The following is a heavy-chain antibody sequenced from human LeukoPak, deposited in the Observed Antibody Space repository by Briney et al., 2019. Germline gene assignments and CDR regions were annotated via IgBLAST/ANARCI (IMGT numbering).Heavy chain of an antibody. CDR1: GGSISSSSYY. J-gene: IGHJ5*02. CDR2: IYYSGST. Sequence: SETLSLTCTVSGGSISSSSYYWGWIRQPPGKGLEWIGSIYYSGSTYYNPSLKSRVTISVDTSKNQFSLKLSSVTAADTAVYYCARGCRGPGRKWLRSSNWFDPWGQGTLVTVSS. D-gene: IGHD5-12*01. CDR3: ARGCRGPGRKWLRSSNWFDP. V-gene: IGHV4-39*01.